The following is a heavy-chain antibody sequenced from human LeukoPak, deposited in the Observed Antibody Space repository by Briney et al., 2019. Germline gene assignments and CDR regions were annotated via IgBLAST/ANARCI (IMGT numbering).Heavy chain of an antibody. CDR2: ISAYSGNT. J-gene: IGHJ1*01. CDR3: ARGSSSQYFRF. V-gene: IGHV1-18*01. Sequence: ASVKVSCKASGYAFSSHPVSWVRQAPGQGLEWMGWISAYSGNTSYAQRFQGRVTMSTEASTNTAYMELTSLRSDDTAIYFCARGSSSQYFRFWGQGTLVTVSS. D-gene: IGHD3-10*01. CDR1: GYAFSSHP.